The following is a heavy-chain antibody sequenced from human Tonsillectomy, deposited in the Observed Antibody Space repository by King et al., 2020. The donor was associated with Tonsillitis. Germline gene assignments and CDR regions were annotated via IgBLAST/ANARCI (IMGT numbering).Heavy chain of an antibody. CDR2: INPSGGST. J-gene: IGHJ4*02. CDR3: AQGYCSSTSCFDLKGN. V-gene: IGHV1-46*03. CDR1: GYTFTSYY. Sequence: VQLVESGAEVKKPGASVKVSCKASGYTFTSYYIHWVRQAPGQGLEWMGVINPSGGSTSYKQNFQGRVTMTRDTSTGTVYMELSSLRSEDTAVYYCAQGYCSSTSCFDLKGNWGQGTLVTVSS. D-gene: IGHD2-2*01.